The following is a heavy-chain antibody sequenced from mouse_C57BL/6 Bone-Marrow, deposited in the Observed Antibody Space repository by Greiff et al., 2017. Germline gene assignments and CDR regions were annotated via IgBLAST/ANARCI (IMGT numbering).Heavy chain of an antibody. J-gene: IGHJ1*03. CDR3: TGFYFLWYFDV. Sequence: EVQRVESGGGLVQPGGSMKLSCAASGFTFSDAWMDWVRQSPEKGLEWVAEIRNKANNHATYYAESVKGRFTISRDDSKSSVYLQMNSLRAEDTGIDYCTGFYFLWYFDVWGTGTTVTVSS. V-gene: IGHV6-6*01. CDR1: GFTFSDAW. CDR2: IRNKANNHAT. D-gene: IGHD1-1*01.